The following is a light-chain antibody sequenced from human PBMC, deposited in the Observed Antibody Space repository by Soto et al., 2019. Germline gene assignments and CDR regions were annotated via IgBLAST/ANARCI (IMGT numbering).Light chain of an antibody. CDR2: DVS. CDR3: VSYTRSTPYV. CDR1: ISDVGGNEY. J-gene: IGLJ1*01. V-gene: IGLV2-14*03. Sequence: QSALTQPASVSGSPGQSITISCTGTISDVGGNEYVSWYQQHPGKAPKVIIYDVSYRPSGISNRFSGSKSGNTASLVISGRQAEDEAKYYCVSYTRSTPYVVGTGTKLTVL.